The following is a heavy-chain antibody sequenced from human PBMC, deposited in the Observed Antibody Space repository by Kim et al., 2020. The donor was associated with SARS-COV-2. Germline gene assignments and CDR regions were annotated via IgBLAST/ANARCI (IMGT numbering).Heavy chain of an antibody. J-gene: IGHJ3*02. CDR2: ISSSSSYT. D-gene: IGHD2-2*01. Sequence: GGSLRLSCAASGFTFSDYYMSWIRQAPGKGLEWVSYISSSSSYTNYADSVKGRFTISRDNAKNSLYLQMNSLRAEDTAVYYCASGSLRYCSSTSCYIHAFDIWGQRTMVTVSS. CDR3: ASGSLRYCSSTSCYIHAFDI. CDR1: GFTFSDYY. V-gene: IGHV3-11*06.